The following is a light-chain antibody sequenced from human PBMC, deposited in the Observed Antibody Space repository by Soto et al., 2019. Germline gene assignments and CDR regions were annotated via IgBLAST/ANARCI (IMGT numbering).Light chain of an antibody. CDR1: QSVNNW. Sequence: DIQMTQSPSTLSASVGDRVTITCRASQSVNNWLAWYQQKPGKAPKLLIYKASTLQSGVPSRFSGSGSGTDFTLTISSLQPDDAATYYRQQYNSYSWTFGQGTKVEI. CDR2: KAS. CDR3: QQYNSYSWT. V-gene: IGKV1-5*03. J-gene: IGKJ1*01.